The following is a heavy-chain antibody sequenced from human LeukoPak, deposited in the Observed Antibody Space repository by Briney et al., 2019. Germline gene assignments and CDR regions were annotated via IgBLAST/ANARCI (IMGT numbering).Heavy chain of an antibody. CDR3: ARGLRYFDWLLRSSDWFDP. D-gene: IGHD3-9*01. CDR2: INHSGST. J-gene: IGHJ5*02. CDR1: GGSFSGYY. Sequence: SETLSLTCAVYGGSFSGYYWSWIRQPPGKGLEWIGEINHSGSTNYNPSLKSRVTISVDTSKNQFSLKLSSVTAADTAVYYCARGLRYFDWLLRSSDWFDPWGQGTLVTVSS. V-gene: IGHV4-34*01.